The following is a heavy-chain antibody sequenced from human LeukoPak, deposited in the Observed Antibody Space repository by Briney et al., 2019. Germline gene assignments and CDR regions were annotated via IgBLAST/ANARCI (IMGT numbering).Heavy chain of an antibody. CDR2: FDPEDGET. D-gene: IGHD3/OR15-3a*01. CDR1: GYTLTESS. V-gene: IGHV1-24*01. CDR3: ATAVADWLSLSHYYFDY. J-gene: IGHJ4*02. Sequence: ASVKVSCKVSGYTLTESSMHWVRQAPGKGLEWMGGFDPEDGETIYAQKFQGRVTMTEDTSTDTAYMELSSLRSEDTAVYYCATAVADWLSLSHYYFDYWGQGTLVTVSS.